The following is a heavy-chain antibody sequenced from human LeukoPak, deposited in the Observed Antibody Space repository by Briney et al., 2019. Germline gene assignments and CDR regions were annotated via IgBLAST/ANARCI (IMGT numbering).Heavy chain of an antibody. V-gene: IGHV1-46*01. CDR3: ASPTDSSGYYFFGLAFDI. J-gene: IGHJ3*02. D-gene: IGHD3-22*01. CDR2: INPSGGST. Sequence: GASVKVSCKASGYTFTSYYMHWVRQAPGQGLEWMGIINPSGGSTSYAQKFQGRVTITADKSTSTAYMELSSLRSEDTAVYYCASPTDSSGYYFFGLAFDIWGQGTMVTVSS. CDR1: GYTFTSYY.